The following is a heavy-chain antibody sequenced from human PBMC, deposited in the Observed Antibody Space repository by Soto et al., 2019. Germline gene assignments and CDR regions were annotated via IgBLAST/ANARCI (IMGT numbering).Heavy chain of an antibody. CDR1: GFTFSSYE. V-gene: IGHV3-48*03. Sequence: GSLRLSCAASGFTFSSYEMNWVRQAPGKGLEWVSSISSSGSTIYYADSVKGRFTISRDNPKNSLYLQMSSLRAEDTAVYYCARVGNPLDCWGQGTLVTVSS. J-gene: IGHJ4*02. CDR2: ISSSGSTI. CDR3: ARVGNPLDC. D-gene: IGHD1-1*01.